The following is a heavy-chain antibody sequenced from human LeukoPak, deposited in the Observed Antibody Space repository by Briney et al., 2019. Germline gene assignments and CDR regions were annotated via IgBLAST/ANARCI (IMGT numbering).Heavy chain of an antibody. CDR2: ISGSGGST. D-gene: IGHD6-19*01. V-gene: IGHV3-23*01. Sequence: PGGSLRLSCAASGFTFSSYSMNWVRQAPGKGLEWVSAISGSGGSTYYADSVKGRFTISRDNSKNTLYLQMNSLRAEDTAVYYCAKGGSGWDAFDYWGQGTLVTVSS. J-gene: IGHJ4*02. CDR3: AKGGSGWDAFDY. CDR1: GFTFSSYS.